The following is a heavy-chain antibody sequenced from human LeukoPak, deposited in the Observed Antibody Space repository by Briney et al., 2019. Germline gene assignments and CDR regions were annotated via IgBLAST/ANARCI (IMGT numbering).Heavy chain of an antibody. J-gene: IGHJ3*02. CDR1: GGSISSSIYY. D-gene: IGHD6-19*01. CDR2: IYYSGST. Sequence: SDTLSLTCTVSGGSISSSIYYWGWIRQPPGKGLEWIGYIYYSGSTNYNPSLKSRVTISVDTSKNQFSLRLNSVTAADTSIYYCARIPTNAVPSAHNGFDIWGQGTMLTVSS. CDR3: ARIPTNAVPSAHNGFDI. V-gene: IGHV4-61*05.